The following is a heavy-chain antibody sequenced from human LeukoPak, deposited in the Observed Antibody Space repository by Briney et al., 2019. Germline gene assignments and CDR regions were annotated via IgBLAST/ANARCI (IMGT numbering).Heavy chain of an antibody. CDR3: ARGGPSGHDYVWGSYRYTVGDYYYMDV. CDR1: GGSFSGYY. CDR2: INHSGST. D-gene: IGHD3-16*02. Sequence: SETLSLTCAVYGGSFSGYYWSWIRQPPGKGLEWIGEINHSGSTNYNPSLKSRVTISVDTSKNQFSLKLSSVTAADTAVYYCARGGPSGHDYVWGSYRYTVGDYYYMDVWGKGTTVTVSS. J-gene: IGHJ6*03. V-gene: IGHV4-34*01.